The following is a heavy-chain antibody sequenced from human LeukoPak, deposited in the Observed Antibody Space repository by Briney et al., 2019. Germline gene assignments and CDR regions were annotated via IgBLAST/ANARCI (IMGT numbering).Heavy chain of an antibody. CDR3: ATSDGGSFDY. CDR1: GYSISSGYY. V-gene: IGHV4-38-2*02. D-gene: IGHD4-23*01. J-gene: IGHJ4*02. Sequence: SETLSLTCTVSGYSISSGYYWGWIRQPPGKGLEWIGSIYHSGSTYYNPSLKSRVTISVDTSKNQFSLKLSSVTAADTAVYYCATSDGGSFDYWGQGTLVTVSS. CDR2: IYHSGST.